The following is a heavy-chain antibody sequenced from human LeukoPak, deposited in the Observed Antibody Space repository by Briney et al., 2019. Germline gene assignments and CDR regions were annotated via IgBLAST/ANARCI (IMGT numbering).Heavy chain of an antibody. CDR1: GFTFSSYG. CDR2: ISYDGSNK. D-gene: IGHD3-3*01. J-gene: IGHJ4*02. CDR3: ARGSEYDFWTGSYFDS. Sequence: PGRSLRLSCAASGFTFSSYGMHWVRQAPGKGLEWVAVISYDGSNKYYADSVKGRFTISRDNSKNTLYLQMNSLRAEDTAVYYCARGSEYDFWTGSYFDSWGQGTLVTVSS. V-gene: IGHV3-30*03.